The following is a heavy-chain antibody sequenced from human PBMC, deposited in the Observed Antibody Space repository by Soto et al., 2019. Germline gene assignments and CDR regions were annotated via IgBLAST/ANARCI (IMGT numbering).Heavy chain of an antibody. V-gene: IGHV3-33*01. D-gene: IGHD1-26*01. Sequence: QVLLGESGGGVVQPGRSLRLSCKVSGFIFSSYGMHWGRQVPGKGLEWVALIWYDGSKKYYADSVKGRFTISRDNSNNTLYRQMNSLRGDDTAVYYCARVLGATDYFDSWGQGILVTVSS. CDR1: GFIFSSYG. J-gene: IGHJ4*02. CDR3: ARVLGATDYFDS. CDR2: IWYDGSKK.